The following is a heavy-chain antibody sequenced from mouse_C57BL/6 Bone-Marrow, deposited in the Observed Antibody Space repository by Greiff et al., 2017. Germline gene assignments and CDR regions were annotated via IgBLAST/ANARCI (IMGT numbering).Heavy chain of an antibody. CDR3: ARYYGSSYWYIDV. CDR1: GYTFTSYW. Sequence: QVQLQQPGAELVQPGASVKLSCKASGYTFTSYWMHWVKQRPGQGLEWIGMIHPNSGSTNYNEKFKSKATLTVDKSSSTAYMQLSSLTSEDSAVYYCARYYGSSYWYIDVWGTGTTVTVSS. J-gene: IGHJ1*03. V-gene: IGHV1-64*01. CDR2: IHPNSGST. D-gene: IGHD1-1*01.